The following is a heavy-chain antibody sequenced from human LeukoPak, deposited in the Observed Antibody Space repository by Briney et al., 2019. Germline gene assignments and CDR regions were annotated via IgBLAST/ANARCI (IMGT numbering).Heavy chain of an antibody. CDR2: ISSSSSTI. J-gene: IGHJ4*02. D-gene: IGHD1-26*01. CDR3: ARGGSYYSFDY. V-gene: IGHV3-48*01. Sequence: XRXSXXAXXFXFXXYSMNWVRQAPGKGLEWVSYISSSSSTIYYADSVKGRFTISRDNAKNSLYLQMNSLRAEDTAVYYCARGGSYYSFDYWGQGTLVTVSS. CDR1: XFXFXXYS.